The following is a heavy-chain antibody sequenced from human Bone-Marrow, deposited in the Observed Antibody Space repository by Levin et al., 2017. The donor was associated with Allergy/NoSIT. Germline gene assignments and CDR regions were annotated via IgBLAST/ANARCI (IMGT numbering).Heavy chain of an antibody. J-gene: IGHJ3*02. CDR3: AHLRLNYYDTWKDGFDM. Sequence: NVSGPTLVKPTQTLTLTCTFSGFSLSTSDVGVGWIRQSPGKALDCLAVIYWNDDKRYNPSLRNRLTITKDTSKNQVVLTMTNMDPVDTATYYCAHLRLNYYDTWKDGFDMWGQGTTVIVSS. CDR1: GFSLSTSDVG. CDR2: IYWNDDK. D-gene: IGHD3-22*01. V-gene: IGHV2-5*01.